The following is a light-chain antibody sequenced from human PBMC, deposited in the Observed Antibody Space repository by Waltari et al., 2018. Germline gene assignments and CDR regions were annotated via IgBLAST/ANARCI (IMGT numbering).Light chain of an antibody. V-gene: IGLV3-19*01. J-gene: IGLJ3*02. CDR1: SLRRYY. CDR3: HSRDTISTRV. Sequence: SSELTQDPAVSVALGQTVRITCQGDSLRRYYASWYQQRPGQAPRLVLYGQAHPPSGIPDRFSGSTSGDTASLTITGAQAEDEADYYCHSRDTISTRVFGGGTRLTV. CDR2: GQA.